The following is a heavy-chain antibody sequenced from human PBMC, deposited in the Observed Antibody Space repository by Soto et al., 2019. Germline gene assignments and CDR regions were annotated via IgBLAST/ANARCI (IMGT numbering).Heavy chain of an antibody. CDR3: ARRASR. Sequence: EVQLVESGGGLIQPGGSLRLSSAASGFTFSTSEMYWVRQAPGKGLEWVSYIHPSGQPIFYADSVKGRFTISRDNAKNSLYLQMSSLRAEDSAVYSCARRASRWGQGTMVTVSS. D-gene: IGHD1-26*01. V-gene: IGHV3-48*03. CDR1: GFTFSTSE. CDR2: IHPSGQPI. J-gene: IGHJ3*01.